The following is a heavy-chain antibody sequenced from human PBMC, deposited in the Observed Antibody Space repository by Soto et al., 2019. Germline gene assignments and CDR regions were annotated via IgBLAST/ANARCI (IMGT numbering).Heavy chain of an antibody. CDR1: GESFSDFA. J-gene: IGHJ6*02. Sequence: QVQLVQSGAEVRKPGSSVKVSCKSSGESFSDFAISWVRQAPGKGLEWMGGIIPMSGTPNYAQRFQGRVLITADVSTKTAYMDLTNLRYEYTAVYYCAITPGGSHHALYLMDVWGQWTTVTVSS. V-gene: IGHV1-69*19. CDR2: IIPMSGTP. CDR3: AITPGGSHHALYLMDV. D-gene: IGHD3-10*01.